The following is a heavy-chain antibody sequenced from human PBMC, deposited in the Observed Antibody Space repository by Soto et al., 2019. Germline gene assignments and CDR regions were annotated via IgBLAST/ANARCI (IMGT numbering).Heavy chain of an antibody. V-gene: IGHV4-4*02. CDR1: GVNIKSVNW. Sequence: SETLSLTCAASGVNIKSVNWWSWVRQSPGKGLEWTGEMHPHGSTNYNPSLKSRVTVSMDKSRNQFSLKMSSVTAADSAVYFCARHGHNIYGFDVWGRGTTVTVSS. J-gene: IGHJ6*01. CDR3: ARHGHNIYGFDV. CDR2: MHPHGST. D-gene: IGHD1-1*01.